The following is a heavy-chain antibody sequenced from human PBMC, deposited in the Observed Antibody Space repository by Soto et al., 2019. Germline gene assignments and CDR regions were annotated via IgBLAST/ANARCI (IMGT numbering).Heavy chain of an antibody. Sequence: LSLTCTVSGGSISSYYWSWIRQPPGKGLEWIGYIYYSGSTNYNPSLKSRVTISVDTSKNQFSLKLSSVTAADTAVYYCARNDGYCTNGVCLYYSGMDVWGQGTTVTVSS. D-gene: IGHD2-8*01. CDR1: GGSISSYY. CDR2: IYYSGST. CDR3: ARNDGYCTNGVCLYYSGMDV. J-gene: IGHJ6*02. V-gene: IGHV4-59*01.